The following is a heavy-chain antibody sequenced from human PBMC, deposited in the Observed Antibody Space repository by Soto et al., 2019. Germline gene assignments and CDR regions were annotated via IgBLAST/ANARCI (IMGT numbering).Heavy chain of an antibody. CDR1: GGTFSSYA. CDR3: ARVEGDYGDYSFDY. J-gene: IGHJ4*02. Sequence: SVEVSCKASGGTFSSYAISWVRQAPGQGLEWMGGIIPIFGTANYAQKFQVRVTITADESTSTAYMELSSLRSEDTAVYYCARVEGDYGDYSFDYWGQGTLVPVSS. V-gene: IGHV1-69*13. D-gene: IGHD4-17*01. CDR2: IIPIFGTA.